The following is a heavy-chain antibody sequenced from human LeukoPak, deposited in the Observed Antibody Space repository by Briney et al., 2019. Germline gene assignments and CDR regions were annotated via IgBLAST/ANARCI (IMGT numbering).Heavy chain of an antibody. CDR2: INTDGSTT. J-gene: IGHJ4*02. D-gene: IGHD3-16*01. CDR1: GFTFSSSR. Sequence: GGSLRLSCAASGFTFSSSRMLWVRQTPGKGLVWVSNINTDGSTTNYADSVKGRFTISRDNAKNTLFLQMNSLRAEDTAIYYCVRSWGEDYWGQGTVVTVSS. V-gene: IGHV3-74*01. CDR3: VRSWGEDY.